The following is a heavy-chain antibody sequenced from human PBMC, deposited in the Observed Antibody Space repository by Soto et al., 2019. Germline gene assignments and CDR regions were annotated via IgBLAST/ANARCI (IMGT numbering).Heavy chain of an antibody. V-gene: IGHV3-33*06. CDR1: GFSFENYG. Sequence: QVQMVESGGGVVQPGRSLRISCAASGFSFENYGMHWVRQAPGRGLEWVAIIWDDGSLQYYAAAVKGRFTISRDNSKNTLYLEMKSLRAEDTAVYYCANLWGDGYNLGQDYNGMDVWGQGTTVIVSS. CDR2: IWDDGSLQ. J-gene: IGHJ6*02. D-gene: IGHD5-12*01. CDR3: ANLWGDGYNLGQDYNGMDV.